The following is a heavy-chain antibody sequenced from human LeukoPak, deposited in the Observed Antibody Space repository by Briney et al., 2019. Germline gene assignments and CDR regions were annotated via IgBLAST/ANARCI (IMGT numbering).Heavy chain of an antibody. V-gene: IGHV3-74*01. J-gene: IGHJ4*02. Sequence: GGSLRLSCAASGFTFSSYWMHWVRQAPGKGLVWVSRINSDGSSATYADSVKGRFTISRDNVKNTLYLQMNSLRAEDTAVYYCERGAPSGIYYYWGQGTLVTVSS. CDR3: ERGAPSGIYYY. CDR2: INSDGSSA. D-gene: IGHD1-26*01. CDR1: GFTFSSYW.